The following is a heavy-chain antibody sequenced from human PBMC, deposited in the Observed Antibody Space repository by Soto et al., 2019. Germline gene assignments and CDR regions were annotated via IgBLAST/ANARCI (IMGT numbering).Heavy chain of an antibody. CDR1: GDSISSSFW. CDR3: ARKAWVRFDY. D-gene: IGHD7-27*01. Sequence: PXESLSLPFAVSGDSISSSFWWTWVRQPPGKGLEWIGEVFHTGNTKYNPSLKSRVTMSVDKSTNEFSLKVTSVTAADTAIYYCARKAWVRFDYWGQGALVTVSS. V-gene: IGHV4-4*02. CDR2: VFHTGNT. J-gene: IGHJ4*02.